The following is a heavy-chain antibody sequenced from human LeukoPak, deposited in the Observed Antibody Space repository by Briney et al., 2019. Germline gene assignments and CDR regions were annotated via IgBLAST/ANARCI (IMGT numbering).Heavy chain of an antibody. CDR3: ARETPVAGANGDFYGMDV. CDR1: GFTLTSFG. D-gene: IGHD6-19*01. V-gene: IGHV3-13*01. CDR2: VYTPGDT. J-gene: IGHJ6*02. Sequence: GGALRPFCAASGFTLTSFGLHWGRQATGKSLEWVPSVYTPGDTYYASSVKGRFTISRENAKNSLYLQMNSLTDGDTAVYYCARETPVAGANGDFYGMDVWGQGTTVTVSS.